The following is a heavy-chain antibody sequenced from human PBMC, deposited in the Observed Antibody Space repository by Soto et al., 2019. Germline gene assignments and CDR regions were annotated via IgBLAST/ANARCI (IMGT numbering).Heavy chain of an antibody. Sequence: GGSLRLSCSASGFTFSSYAMHWVRQAPGKGLEYVSAISSNGGSTYYADSVKGRFTISRDNSKNTLYLQMSSLRAEDTAVYYCVAGYPVKTTPFDYWGQGTLVTVSS. J-gene: IGHJ4*02. CDR1: GFTFSSYA. D-gene: IGHD2-15*01. V-gene: IGHV3-64D*06. CDR3: VAGYPVKTTPFDY. CDR2: ISSNGGST.